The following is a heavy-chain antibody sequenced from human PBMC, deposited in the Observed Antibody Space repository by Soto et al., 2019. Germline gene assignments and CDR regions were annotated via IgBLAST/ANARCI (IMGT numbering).Heavy chain of an antibody. V-gene: IGHV3-9*01. CDR3: AKSLGYSYGFGDGNAFDT. J-gene: IGHJ3*02. CDR2: ISWNSGSI. CDR1: GFTFDDYA. Sequence: GGSLRLSCAASGFTFDDYAMHWVRQAPGKGLEWVSGISWNSGSIGYADSVKGRFTISRDNAKNSLYLQMNSLRAEDTALYYCAKSLGYSYGFGDGNAFDTWGQGTMVTVSS. D-gene: IGHD5-18*01.